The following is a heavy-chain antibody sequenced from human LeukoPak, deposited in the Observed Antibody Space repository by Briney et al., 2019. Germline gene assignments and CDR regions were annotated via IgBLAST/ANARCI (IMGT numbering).Heavy chain of an antibody. CDR1: GFTFNTYW. CDR3: ARDLPNKILTTYYDVFDV. Sequence: GGSLRLSCAASGFTFNTYWMTWVRQAPGEGLEWVANINQDGTKKHYVDSVEGRFTISRDNARNSLYLQMNSLRAEDTAVYYCARDLPNKILTTYYDVFDVWGQGSMVTVSS. D-gene: IGHD3-9*01. CDR2: INQDGTKK. J-gene: IGHJ3*01. V-gene: IGHV3-7*03.